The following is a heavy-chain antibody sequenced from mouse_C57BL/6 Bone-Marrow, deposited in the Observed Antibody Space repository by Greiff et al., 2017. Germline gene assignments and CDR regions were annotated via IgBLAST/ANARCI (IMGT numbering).Heavy chain of an antibody. Sequence: QVQLQQPGAELVRPGSSVKLSCKASGYTFTSYWMHWVKQRPIQGLEWIGNIDPSDSETHYNQKFKDKATLPVDKSSSTAYMQLSSLTSEDSAVYYCAITTVVPYWYFDVWGTGTTVTVSS. D-gene: IGHD1-1*01. CDR1: GYTFTSYW. J-gene: IGHJ1*03. CDR3: AITTVVPYWYFDV. CDR2: IDPSDSET. V-gene: IGHV1-52*01.